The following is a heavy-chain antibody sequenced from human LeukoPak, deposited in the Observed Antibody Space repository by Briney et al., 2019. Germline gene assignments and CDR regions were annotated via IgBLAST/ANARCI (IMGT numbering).Heavy chain of an antibody. CDR2: INPNSGGT. Sequence: ASVKVSCKASGYTFTGYYMHWVRQAPGQGLEWMGWINPNSGGTNYAQKFQGRVTMTRDTSISTAYMELSRLRSDDTAVYYCARSVGDTYYYGSGSFYYYYYMDVWGKGTTVTISS. V-gene: IGHV1-2*02. J-gene: IGHJ6*03. CDR1: GYTFTGYY. D-gene: IGHD3-10*01. CDR3: ARSVGDTYYYGSGSFYYYYYMDV.